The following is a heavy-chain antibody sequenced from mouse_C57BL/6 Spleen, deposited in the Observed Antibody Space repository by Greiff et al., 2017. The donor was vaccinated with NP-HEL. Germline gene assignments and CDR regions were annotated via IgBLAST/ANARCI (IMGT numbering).Heavy chain of an antibody. CDR1: GYTFTSYW. Sequence: VQRVESGAELAKPGASVKLSCKASGYTFTSYWMHWVKQRPGQGLEWIGYINPSSGYTKYNQKFKDKATLTADKSSSTAYMQLSSLTYGDSAVYYCATPYFDYWGQGTTLTVSS. CDR2: INPSSGYT. J-gene: IGHJ2*01. CDR3: ATPYFDY. V-gene: IGHV1-7*01.